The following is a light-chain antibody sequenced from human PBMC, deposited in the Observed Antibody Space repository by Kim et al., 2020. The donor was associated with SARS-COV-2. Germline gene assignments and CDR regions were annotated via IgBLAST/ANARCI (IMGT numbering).Light chain of an antibody. V-gene: IGKV1-33*01. CDR3: QQYLNFLT. CDR2: DAS. CDR1: QDIKKY. J-gene: IGKJ4*01. Sequence: ASVGDRVTITCQASQDIKKYLNWYQQKPGKAPKLLIYDASDLETGVPSRFSGSGSGTDFIFTITSLQPEDIATYYCQQYLNFLTFGGGTKVDIK.